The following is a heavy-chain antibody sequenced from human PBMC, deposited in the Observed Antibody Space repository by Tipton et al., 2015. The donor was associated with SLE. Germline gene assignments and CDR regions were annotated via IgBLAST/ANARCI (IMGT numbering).Heavy chain of an antibody. CDR2: IYYSGST. CDR1: GGSISSYY. V-gene: IGHV4-59*12. CDR3: ATSGGFEAHSSQWQSFYYFDY. J-gene: IGHJ4*02. D-gene: IGHD6-19*01. Sequence: TLSLTCTVSGGSISSYYWSWIRQPPGKGLEWIGYIYYSGSTNYNPSLKSRVTISVDTSKNQFSLKLSSVTAADTAVYYCATSGGFEAHSSQWQSFYYFDYWGQGTLVTVSS.